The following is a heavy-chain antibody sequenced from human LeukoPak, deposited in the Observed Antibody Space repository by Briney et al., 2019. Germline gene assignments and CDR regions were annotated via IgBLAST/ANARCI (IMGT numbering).Heavy chain of an antibody. Sequence: ASVKVSCKASGYTFTSYYMHWVRQAPGQGLEWMGIINPSGGSTSYAQKFQGGVTMTRDTSTSTVYMELSSLRSEDTAVYYCARSYSSGWYFDYWGQGTLVTVSS. CDR1: GYTFTSYY. CDR2: INPSGGST. J-gene: IGHJ4*02. V-gene: IGHV1-46*01. CDR3: ARSYSSGWYFDY. D-gene: IGHD6-19*01.